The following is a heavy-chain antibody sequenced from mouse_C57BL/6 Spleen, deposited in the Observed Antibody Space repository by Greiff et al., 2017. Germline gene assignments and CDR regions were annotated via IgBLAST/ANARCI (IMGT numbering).Heavy chain of an antibody. Sequence: QVQLQQPGAELVMPGASVKLSCKASGYTFTSYWMHWVKPRPGQGLEWIGEIDPSDSYHNYNQKFKGKSTLTVDKSSSTAYMQLSSLTSEDSAVYYCASGRTTVDYWGQGTTLTVSS. CDR1: GYTFTSYW. V-gene: IGHV1-69*01. CDR2: IDPSDSYH. J-gene: IGHJ2*01. CDR3: ASGRTTVDY. D-gene: IGHD1-1*01.